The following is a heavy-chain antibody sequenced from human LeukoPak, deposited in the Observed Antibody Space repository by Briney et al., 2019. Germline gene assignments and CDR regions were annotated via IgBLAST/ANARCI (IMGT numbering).Heavy chain of an antibody. J-gene: IGHJ4*02. CDR3: ARVGYDFWSGLFDY. V-gene: IGHV3-21*04. Sequence: GGSLRLSCAASGFTFSSYSMNWVRQAPGKGLEWVSSISSSSSYIYYADSVKGRFTISRDNAKNSLYLQMNSLRAEDTAVYYCARVGYDFWSGLFDYWGQGTLVTVSS. CDR1: GFTFSSYS. D-gene: IGHD3-3*01. CDR2: ISSSSSYI.